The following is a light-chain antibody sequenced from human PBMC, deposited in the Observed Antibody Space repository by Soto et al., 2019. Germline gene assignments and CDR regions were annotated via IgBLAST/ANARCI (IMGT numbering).Light chain of an antibody. CDR2: GAS. CDR3: QQYGSSPPQT. CDR1: QSVSSSY. Sequence: EIVLTQYTGTLSLSPGERATLSCSASQSVSSSYLAWYQQKPGQAPRLLIYGASSRATGIPDRFSGSGSGTDFTLTISRLEPEDFAVYYCQQYGSSPPQTFGQGTKV. J-gene: IGKJ1*01. V-gene: IGKV3-20*01.